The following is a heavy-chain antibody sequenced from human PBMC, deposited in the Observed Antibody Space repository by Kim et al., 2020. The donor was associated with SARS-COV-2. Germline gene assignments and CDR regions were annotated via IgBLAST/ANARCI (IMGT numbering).Heavy chain of an antibody. CDR2: IYYGGNT. J-gene: IGHJ4*02. D-gene: IGHD6-13*01. CDR1: GDSISSYY. V-gene: IGHV4-59*03. CDR3: AISEGRSSWCQFDY. Sequence: SETLSLTCTVSGDSISSYYCSWIRQLPGKGLEWIGYIYYGGNTNYNPSLKSRVTISLDTSKNQFSLELTSVTAADTAVYYCAISEGRSSWCQFDYWGQGTLVTVSA.